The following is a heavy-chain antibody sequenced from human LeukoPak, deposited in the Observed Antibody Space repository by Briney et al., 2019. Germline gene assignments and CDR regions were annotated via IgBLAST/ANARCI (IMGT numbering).Heavy chain of an antibody. CDR3: AREVNIQADSDAFDI. D-gene: IGHD1/OR15-1a*01. CDR2: ISYSGSA. CDR1: GGSFRSRNYL. J-gene: IGHJ3*02. V-gene: IGHV4-30-4*08. Sequence: SETLSLTCTVSGGSFRSRNYLWSWIRQTPGEGLEWIGYISYSGSAYYNPSLKSRVTISIDTSNSQFSLRLRFVTAADTAVYYCAREVNIQADSDAFDIWGPGTTDTVSS.